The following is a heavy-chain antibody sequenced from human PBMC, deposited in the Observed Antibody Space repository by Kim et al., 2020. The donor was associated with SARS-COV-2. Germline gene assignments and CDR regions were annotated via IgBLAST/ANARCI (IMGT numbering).Heavy chain of an antibody. CDR1: GGSFSGYS. J-gene: IGHJ2*01. Sequence: SETLSLTCGVYGGSFSGYSWSWIRQPPGKGLEWIGEINHSGSTNYNPSLKSRVITSLDTSKNHFSLKLSSVTAANTAVYYCAREVSRWYSYGKYLWYLDL. D-gene: IGHD5-18*01. CDR3: AREVSRWYSYGKYLWYLDL. CDR2: INHSGST. V-gene: IGHV4-34*01.